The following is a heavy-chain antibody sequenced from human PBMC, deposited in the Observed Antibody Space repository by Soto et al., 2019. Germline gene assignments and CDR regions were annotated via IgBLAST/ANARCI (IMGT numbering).Heavy chain of an antibody. CDR1: SGSITSGGYY. CDR3: ERSVTH. J-gene: IGHJ4*02. CDR2: MYYRVNT. Sequence: QVQLQESGPGLVKPSQTLSLTCTVSSGSITSGGYYWSWIRQHPVKGLVWIGYMYYRVNTYYNPSLKSRVTISVDTSKNQFSLKLSSVTAADTAVYYCERSVTHWGQGTPVTVSS. D-gene: IGHD3-16*01. V-gene: IGHV4-31*03.